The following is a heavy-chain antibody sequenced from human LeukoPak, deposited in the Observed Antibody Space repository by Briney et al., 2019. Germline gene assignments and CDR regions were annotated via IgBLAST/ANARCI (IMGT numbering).Heavy chain of an antibody. CDR1: GYTFTSYD. Sequence: ASVKVSCKASGYTFTSYDINWVRQATGQGLEWMGWMNPNSGNTGYAQKFQGRVTITRNTSISTAYMELSSLRSEDMAVYYCARGGRIELKDYFDYWGQGTLVTVSS. D-gene: IGHD1-14*01. J-gene: IGHJ4*02. V-gene: IGHV1-8*03. CDR2: MNPNSGNT. CDR3: ARGGRIELKDYFDY.